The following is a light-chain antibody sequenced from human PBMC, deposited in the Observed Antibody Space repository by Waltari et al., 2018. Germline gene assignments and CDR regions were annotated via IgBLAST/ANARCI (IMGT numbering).Light chain of an antibody. Sequence: DIQMTQSPSTLSASVGDRVTITCRASQGLSNWLAWYQQKPGKAPKVRIYKASTLESGVPSRFSGSGSGTEFTLTISSLQPDDFATYYCQQYRNLWTFGQGTKVEIK. CDR3: QQYRNLWT. J-gene: IGKJ1*01. CDR2: KAS. V-gene: IGKV1-5*03. CDR1: QGLSNW.